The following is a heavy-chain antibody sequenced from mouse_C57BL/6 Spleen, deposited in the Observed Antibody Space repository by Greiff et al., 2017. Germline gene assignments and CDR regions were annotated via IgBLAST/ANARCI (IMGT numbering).Heavy chain of an antibody. CDR1: GYTFTSYW. V-gene: IGHV1-50*01. J-gene: IGHJ1*03. CDR3: ARRGDLRYFDV. Sequence: QVQLQQPGAELVKPGASVKLSCKASGYTFTSYWMQWVKQRPGQGLEWIGEIDPSDSYTNYNQKFKGKATLTVDTSSSTAYMQLSSLTSEDSAVYYCARRGDLRYFDVWGTGTTVTVSS. CDR2: IDPSDSYT.